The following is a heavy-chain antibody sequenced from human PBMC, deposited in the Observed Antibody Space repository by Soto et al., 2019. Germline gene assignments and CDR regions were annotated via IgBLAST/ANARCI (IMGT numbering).Heavy chain of an antibody. CDR2: IWHDGGNK. CDR3: ARDGDVNTGFGKDY. Sequence: LSCAASGFTFSSYGMHWVRQAPGKGLEWVAFIWHDGGNKFYAESVKGRFTIPRDNSKNTLYLQMTSLSAEDTAMYYCARDGDVNTGFGKDYWGQGTLVTVSS. V-gene: IGHV3-33*01. CDR1: GFTFSSYG. D-gene: IGHD3-16*01. J-gene: IGHJ4*02.